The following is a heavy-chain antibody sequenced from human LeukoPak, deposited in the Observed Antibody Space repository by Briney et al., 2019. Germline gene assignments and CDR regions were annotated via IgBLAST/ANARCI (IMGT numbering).Heavy chain of an antibody. V-gene: IGHV4-59*01. D-gene: IGHD3-22*01. CDR1: GFTFSSYW. J-gene: IGHJ4*02. Sequence: PGGSLRLSCAASGFTFSSYWMHWVRQGPGKGLEWIGYIYYSGSTNYNPSLKSRVTISVDTSKNQFSLKLSSVTAADTAVYYCAITYYYDSSGYYYVGYWGQGTLVTVSS. CDR2: IYYSGST. CDR3: AITYYYDSSGYYYVGY.